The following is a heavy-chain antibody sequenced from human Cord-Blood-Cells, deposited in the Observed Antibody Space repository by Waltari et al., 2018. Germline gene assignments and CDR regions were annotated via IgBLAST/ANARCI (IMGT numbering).Heavy chain of an antibody. CDR3: ATRYFYSNYFDY. Sequence: QVQLVQSGAEVKKPGASVKVSCKVSGYTLPELSMHWVRQAPVKGLEWMGGFDAEDGETSNAQKVQGRVTMTEDTSTDTAYRGLSSLRSEDTALYYCATRYFYSNYFDYWGQGTLVTVSS. J-gene: IGHJ4*02. CDR2: FDAEDGET. D-gene: IGHD4-4*01. CDR1: GYTLPELS. V-gene: IGHV1-24*01.